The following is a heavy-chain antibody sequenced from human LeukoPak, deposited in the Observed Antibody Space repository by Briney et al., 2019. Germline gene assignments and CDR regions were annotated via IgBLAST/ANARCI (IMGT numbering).Heavy chain of an antibody. CDR1: GFTFSSYW. CDR3: ARGTMIVVVITTFDY. Sequence: GGSLRLSCAASGFTFSSYWMSWVRQAPGKGLEWVANIKQDGSEKYYVDSVKGRFTISRDNAKNSLYLQMNSLRAEDTAVYYCARGTMIVVVITTFDYWGQEPWSPSPQ. J-gene: IGHJ4*01. CDR2: IKQDGSEK. D-gene: IGHD3-22*01. V-gene: IGHV3-7*01.